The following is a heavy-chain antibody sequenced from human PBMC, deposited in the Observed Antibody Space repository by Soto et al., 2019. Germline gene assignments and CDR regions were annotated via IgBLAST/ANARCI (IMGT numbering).Heavy chain of an antibody. J-gene: IGHJ4*02. V-gene: IGHV4-38-2*01. Sequence: SETLSLTCGVSGYAINSGYYWGWIRQSPGKGLEWIGNMYHGGFSYYNPSLKGRVTISVDTWKNRFSLNLRSVTAADTAVYYCARTVVVVVSNVPDYFHYSGRAMLVTVSS. CDR3: ARTVVVVVSNVPDYFHY. CDR1: GYAINSGYY. D-gene: IGHD2-15*01. CDR2: MYHGGFS.